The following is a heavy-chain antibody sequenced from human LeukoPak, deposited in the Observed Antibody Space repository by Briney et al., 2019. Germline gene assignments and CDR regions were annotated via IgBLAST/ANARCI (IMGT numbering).Heavy chain of an antibody. Sequence: GGFLRLSCAASGFTFDDYGMSWVRQAPGKGLEWVSYISSSGTTIYYADSVKGRFTISRDNAKNSLYLQMNSLRAEDTAVYYCARRRDSGSLQHFDYWGQGTLVTVSS. J-gene: IGHJ4*02. CDR2: ISSSGTTI. D-gene: IGHD1-26*01. CDR1: GFTFDDYG. V-gene: IGHV3-11*01. CDR3: ARRRDSGSLQHFDY.